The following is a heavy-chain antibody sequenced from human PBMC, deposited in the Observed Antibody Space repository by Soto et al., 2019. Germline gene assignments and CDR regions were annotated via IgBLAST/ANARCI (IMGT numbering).Heavy chain of an antibody. Sequence: SETLSLTCTVSGGSISSYYWSWIRQPPGKGLEWIGYIYYSGSTNYNPSLKSRVTISVDTSKNQFSLKLSSVTAADTAVYYCARVQGYSYGLLPRVDYYYMDVWGKWTTVTVSS. CDR2: IYYSGST. D-gene: IGHD5-18*01. CDR1: GGSISSYY. CDR3: ARVQGYSYGLLPRVDYYYMDV. J-gene: IGHJ6*03. V-gene: IGHV4-59*01.